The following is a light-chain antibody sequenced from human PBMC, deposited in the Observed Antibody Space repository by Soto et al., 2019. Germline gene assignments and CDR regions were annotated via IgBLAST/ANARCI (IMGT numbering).Light chain of an antibody. Sequence: DIQMTQSPSTLSASVGDRVTITCRASQSISSWLAWFQQKPGKAPKLLIYKASSLESGVPSRFSGSGSGTEFTLTISSLQPDDFATYYCQHYNSYSGTFGQGTKVEIK. CDR2: KAS. CDR1: QSISSW. V-gene: IGKV1-5*03. J-gene: IGKJ1*01. CDR3: QHYNSYSGT.